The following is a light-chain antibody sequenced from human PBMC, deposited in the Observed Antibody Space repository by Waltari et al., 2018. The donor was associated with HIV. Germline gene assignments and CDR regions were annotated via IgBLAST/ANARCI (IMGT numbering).Light chain of an antibody. V-gene: IGKV2-28*01. CDR2: LAS. CDR1: QSLLQINDPTY. J-gene: IGKJ1*01. CDR3: KQAIETEWT. Sequence: DVVMTQSPIHQAVTPGEQASNSCRPSQSLLQINDPTYLDWYVQKPGQSPQLLIYLASRRASGVPDRFSGSGSGTEFTLKISRVEAEDVGIYYCKQAIETEWTFGQGTKVEIK.